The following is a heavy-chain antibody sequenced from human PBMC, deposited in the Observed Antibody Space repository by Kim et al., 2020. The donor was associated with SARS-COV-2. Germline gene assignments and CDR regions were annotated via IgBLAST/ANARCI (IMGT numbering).Heavy chain of an antibody. V-gene: IGHV4-34*01. D-gene: IGHD1-26*01. Sequence: SETLSLTCAVYGGSFSGYYWSWIRQPPGKGLEWIGEINHSGSTNYNPSLKSRVTISVDTSKNQSSVKRSSVTAADTAVYYCARGSGSYRVFYFDYWGQGTLVPVSS. J-gene: IGHJ4*02. CDR3: ARGSGSYRVFYFDY. CDR1: GGSFSGYY. CDR2: INHSGST.